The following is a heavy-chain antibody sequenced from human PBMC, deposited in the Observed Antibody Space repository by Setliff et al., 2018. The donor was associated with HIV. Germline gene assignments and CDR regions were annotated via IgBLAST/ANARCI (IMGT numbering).Heavy chain of an antibody. V-gene: IGHV2-26*01. CDR1: GASISDSNSY. CDR2: IFSNDEK. J-gene: IGHJ4*02. Sequence: KPSETLSLTCAVYGASISDSNSYWGWIRQPPGKRLEWLAHIFSNDEKSYNISLKKRLAISKDTSKGQVVLTMTNMDPVDTATYYCARGHYDFWSGYYGGVDFDYWGQGTPVTVSS. D-gene: IGHD3-3*01. CDR3: ARGHYDFWSGYYGGVDFDY.